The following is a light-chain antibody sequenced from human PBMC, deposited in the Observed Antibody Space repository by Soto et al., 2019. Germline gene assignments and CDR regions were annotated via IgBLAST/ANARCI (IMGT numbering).Light chain of an antibody. CDR1: QCISSY. CDR3: QQSSSTVLT. V-gene: IGKV1-39*01. Sequence: DIQMTQSPSSLSASVGDRVTITCRASQCISSYLNWYQQKPGKAPKLLIYAASSLQGGVPSRFSGSGSGTDFTLTISSLQRADCAIYYCQQSSSTVLTFGGGTKVEIK. J-gene: IGKJ4*01. CDR2: AAS.